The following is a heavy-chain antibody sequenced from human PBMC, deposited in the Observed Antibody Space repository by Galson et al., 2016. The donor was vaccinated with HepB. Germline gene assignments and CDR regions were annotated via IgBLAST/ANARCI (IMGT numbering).Heavy chain of an antibody. Sequence: SVKVSCKASGYTFSNYDITWVRQATGQGLEWMGWMNPYSGNTGYAQVPRGRVTMTGDASISTAYLELSSLTSGDTAIYFCARAWRNQLLPDSWGQGTLVTVSS. CDR1: GYTFSNYD. D-gene: IGHD2-2*01. CDR3: ARAWRNQLLPDS. J-gene: IGHJ5*01. V-gene: IGHV1-8*01. CDR2: MNPYSGNT.